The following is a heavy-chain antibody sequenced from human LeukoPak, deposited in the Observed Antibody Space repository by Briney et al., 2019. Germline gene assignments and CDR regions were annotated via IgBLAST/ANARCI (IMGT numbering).Heavy chain of an antibody. CDR1: GFTFSSYA. D-gene: IGHD2-2*01. J-gene: IGHJ2*01. CDR2: ISGSGGST. V-gene: IGHV3-23*01. Sequence: PGGSLRLSCAASGFTFSSYAMSWVRQAPGKGLEWVSAISGSGGSTYYADSVKGRFTISRDNSKNTLYLQMNSLRAEDTAVYYCAKDPGFEHCSSTSCFYWYFDLWGRGTLVTVSS. CDR3: AKDPGFEHCSSTSCFYWYFDL.